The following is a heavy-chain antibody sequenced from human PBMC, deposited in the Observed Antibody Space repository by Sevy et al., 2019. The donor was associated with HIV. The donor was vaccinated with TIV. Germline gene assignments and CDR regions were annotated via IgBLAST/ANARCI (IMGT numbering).Heavy chain of an antibody. CDR3: ARGRGLYCSGGSCYELDY. CDR2: INHGGST. CDR1: GGSFSGYY. D-gene: IGHD2-15*01. V-gene: IGHV4-34*01. Sequence: SETLSLTCAVYGGSFSGYYWSWIRQPPGKGLEWIGEINHGGSTNYNPSLKSRVTLSIDTSKDQLSLRLSTVTAVDTAVYYCARGRGLYCSGGSCYELDYWGQGTLVTVSS. J-gene: IGHJ4*02.